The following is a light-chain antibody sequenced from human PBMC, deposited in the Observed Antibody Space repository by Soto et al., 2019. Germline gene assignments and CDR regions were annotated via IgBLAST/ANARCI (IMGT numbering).Light chain of an antibody. Sequence: QSALTQPASVSASPGQSIAISCSGTSSDVGAYDYVSWYQHHPGKAPKLIIYEVTYRPSGVSNRFSASKSGNTASLTISWLQAEDEADYYCSSYTRSSTYVFGTGTKLTVL. CDR3: SSYTRSSTYV. CDR2: EVT. J-gene: IGLJ1*01. V-gene: IGLV2-14*01. CDR1: SSDVGAYDY.